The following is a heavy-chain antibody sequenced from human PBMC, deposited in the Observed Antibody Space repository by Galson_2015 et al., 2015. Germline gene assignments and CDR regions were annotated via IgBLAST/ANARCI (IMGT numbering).Heavy chain of an antibody. J-gene: IGHJ4*02. Sequence: SLRLSCAASGFTFSSYAMHWGRQAPGKGLEWVAVISYAGSNKYYADSVKGRFTISRDNSKNTLYLQMNSLRAEDTAVYYCARGPPQDEQAYFDYWVQGTLVTVSS. V-gene: IGHV3-30-3*01. CDR1: GFTFSSYA. CDR2: ISYAGSNK. CDR3: ARGPPQDEQAYFDY. D-gene: IGHD6-13*01.